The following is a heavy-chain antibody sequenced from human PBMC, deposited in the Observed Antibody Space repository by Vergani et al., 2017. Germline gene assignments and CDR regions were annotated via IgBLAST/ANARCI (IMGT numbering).Heavy chain of an antibody. V-gene: IGHV1-58*01. Sequence: QMQLVQSGPEVKQPGTSVKVSCKASGFTFTSSAVQWARQARGQRLEWIGWNVVGSGNTNYAQKLQERVTITRDMSTSTAYMELSSLRSEDTAVYYCAADLLTYSSSRRIDYWGQGTLVTVSS. CDR3: AADLLTYSSSRRIDY. D-gene: IGHD6-13*01. J-gene: IGHJ4*02. CDR2: NVVGSGNT. CDR1: GFTFTSSA.